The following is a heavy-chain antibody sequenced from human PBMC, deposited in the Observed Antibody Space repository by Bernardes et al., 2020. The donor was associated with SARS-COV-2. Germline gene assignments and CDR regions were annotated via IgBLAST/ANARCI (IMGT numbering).Heavy chain of an antibody. CDR2: INSGGTTT. D-gene: IGHD1-1*01. J-gene: IGHJ4*02. CDR3: VKGDDWNDVGAFEF. Sequence: GGSLRLSCAASGFTFNNYCVHWVRQAPGKGLVWVSRINSGGTTTTYADSVKGRFTISRDNAKSTLYLQMNSLRAEDTAVYYCVKGDDWNDVGAFEFWGQGTLVTVSS. CDR1: GFTFNNYC. V-gene: IGHV3-74*03.